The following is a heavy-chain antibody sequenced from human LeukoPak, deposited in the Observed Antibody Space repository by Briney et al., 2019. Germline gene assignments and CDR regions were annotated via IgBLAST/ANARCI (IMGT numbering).Heavy chain of an antibody. J-gene: IGHJ4*02. D-gene: IGHD3-16*01. V-gene: IGHV1-2*02. CDR1: GYTFTSYY. Sequence: ASVKVSCKASGYTFTSYYMHWVRQAPGQGLEWMGWINPNSGGTNYAQKFQGRVTMTRDTSISTAYMELSRLRSEDTAVYYCARVKFRGVFDYWGQGTLVTVSS. CDR2: INPNSGGT. CDR3: ARVKFRGVFDY.